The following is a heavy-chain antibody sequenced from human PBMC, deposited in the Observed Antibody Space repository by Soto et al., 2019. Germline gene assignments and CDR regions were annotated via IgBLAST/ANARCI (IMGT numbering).Heavy chain of an antibody. Sequence: SETLSLTXAVSGGSISSGGYSWSWIRQPPGKGLEWIGYIYHSGSTYYNPSLKSRVTISVDRSKNQFSLKLSSVTAADTAVYYCARVSGYYERIPYYFDYWGQGTLVTVSS. D-gene: IGHD3-22*01. CDR2: IYHSGST. V-gene: IGHV4-30-2*01. J-gene: IGHJ4*02. CDR1: GGSISSGGYS. CDR3: ARVSGYYERIPYYFDY.